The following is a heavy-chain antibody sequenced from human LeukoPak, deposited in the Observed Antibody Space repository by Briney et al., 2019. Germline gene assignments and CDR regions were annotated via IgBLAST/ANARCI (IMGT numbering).Heavy chain of an antibody. CDR2: ISGSGGST. J-gene: IGHJ4*02. CDR3: AKDPPQVGASRKFDY. V-gene: IGHV3-23*01. Sequence: GGSLRLSYAASGFTFSSYAMSWVRRAPGKGLEWVSAISGSGGSTYYADSVKGRFTISRDNSKNTLYLQMNSLRAEDTAVYYCAKDPPQVGASRKFDYWGQGTLVTVSS. CDR1: GFTFSSYA. D-gene: IGHD1-26*01.